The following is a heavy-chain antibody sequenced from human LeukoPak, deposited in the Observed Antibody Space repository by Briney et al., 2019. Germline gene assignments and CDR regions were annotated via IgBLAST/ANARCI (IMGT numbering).Heavy chain of an antibody. Sequence: GGSLRLSCAASGFTFSSYSMNWVRQAPGKGLEWVSSISSSSSYIYYADSVKGRFTISRDNAKNSLYLQMNSLRAEDTAVYYCAREAPDTAMVSNDYWGQGTLVTVSS. V-gene: IGHV3-21*01. J-gene: IGHJ4*02. CDR2: ISSSSSYI. CDR3: AREAPDTAMVSNDY. CDR1: GFTFSSYS. D-gene: IGHD5-18*01.